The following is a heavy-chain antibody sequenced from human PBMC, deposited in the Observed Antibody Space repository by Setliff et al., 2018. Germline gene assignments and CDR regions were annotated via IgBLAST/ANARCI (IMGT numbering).Heavy chain of an antibody. CDR2: IYYSGST. CDR3: ARQVSHYDFWSGYYGYYYYYMDV. CDR1: GYSISSGGYY. J-gene: IGHJ6*03. D-gene: IGHD3-3*01. V-gene: IGHV4-31*11. Sequence: PSETLSLTCAVSGYSISSGGYYWSWIRQHPGKGLEWIGYIYYSGSTYYNPSLKSRVTISVDTSKNQFSLKLSSVTAADTAVYYCARQVSHYDFWSGYYGYYYYYMDVWGKGTTVTVSS.